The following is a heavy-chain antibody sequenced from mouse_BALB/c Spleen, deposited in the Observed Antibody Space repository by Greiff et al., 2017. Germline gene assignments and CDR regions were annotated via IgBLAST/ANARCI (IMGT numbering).Heavy chain of an antibody. CDR3: ARSIHYYGYPDY. CDR2: ISDGGSYT. Sequence: DVHLVESGGGLVKPGGSLKLSCAASGFTFSDYYMYWVRQTPEKRLEWVATISDGGSYTYYPDSVKGRFTISRDNAKNNLYLQMSSLKSEDTAMYYCARSIHYYGYPDYWGQGTTLTVSS. J-gene: IGHJ2*01. D-gene: IGHD1-2*01. CDR1: GFTFSDYY. V-gene: IGHV5-4*02.